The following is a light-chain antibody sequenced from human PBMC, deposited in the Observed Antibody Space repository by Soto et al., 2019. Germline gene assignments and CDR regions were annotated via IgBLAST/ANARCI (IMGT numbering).Light chain of an antibody. CDR2: EVN. V-gene: IGLV2-14*01. J-gene: IGLJ2*01. CDR3: SSYTRSRILEVV. Sequence: QSALTQPASVSGSAGQSITISCTGTSSDVSDYKYVSWYQQHPGKAPKLMIYEVNNRPSGVSNRFSGSKSGTTASLTISGLQAEDEADYYCSSYTRSRILEVVFGGGTQLTVL. CDR1: SSDVSDYKY.